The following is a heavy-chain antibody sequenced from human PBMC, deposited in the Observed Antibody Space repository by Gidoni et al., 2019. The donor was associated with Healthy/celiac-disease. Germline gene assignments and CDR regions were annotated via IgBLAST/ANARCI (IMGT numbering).Heavy chain of an antibody. J-gene: IGHJ5*02. CDR2: IIPICGIA. Sequence: QVQLVQSGAEVKKPGSSVKVPCKASGCTFSSSAISWVRPAPGQGLEWMGRIIPICGIANYAQKFQGRVTITADKSTSTAYMELSSLRSEDTAVYYCARSPCSSTSCYSGTKGWFDPLGPGNPGHRLL. CDR3: ARSPCSSTSCYSGTKGWFDP. V-gene: IGHV1-69*04. CDR1: GCTFSSSA. D-gene: IGHD2-2*02.